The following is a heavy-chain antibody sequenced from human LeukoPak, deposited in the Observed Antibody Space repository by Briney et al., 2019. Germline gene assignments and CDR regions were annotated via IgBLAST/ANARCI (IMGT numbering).Heavy chain of an antibody. CDR1: GFTFSSYA. J-gene: IGHJ4*02. D-gene: IGHD3-10*01. V-gene: IGHV3-23*01. CDR2: INDSGGNT. Sequence: PGGSLRLPCAASGFTFSSYAMSWVRQAPGKGLEGVSLINDSGGNTYYADSVKGRFTISRDNSKNTLFLQMSSLRAEDTAVYYCAKTSAGIRGGYFDYWGQGTLVTVSS. CDR3: AKTSAGIRGGYFDY.